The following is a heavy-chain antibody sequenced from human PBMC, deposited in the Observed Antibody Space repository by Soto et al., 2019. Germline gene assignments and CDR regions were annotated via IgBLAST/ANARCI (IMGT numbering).Heavy chain of an antibody. D-gene: IGHD2-21*02. CDR1: GGSPSYYY. CDR3: ARDDRDDCIGNFGY. Sequence: SETLSLTCTISGGSPSYYYWTWIRQPPGKGLEWIGNIDYSGTTNYNPSLKSRVTISVDTSINQFSLKLSSVAAADTAVYYCARDDRDDCIGNFGYWGQGTLVTVSS. CDR2: IDYSGTT. V-gene: IGHV4-59*12. J-gene: IGHJ4*02.